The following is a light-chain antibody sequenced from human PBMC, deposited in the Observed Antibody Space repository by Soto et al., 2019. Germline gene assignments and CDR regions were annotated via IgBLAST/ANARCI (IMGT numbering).Light chain of an antibody. Sequence: QSALTQPASVSGSPGQSLTISCTGTSSDVGSSNFVSWYQQHPGKAPKLIIYEGSRRPSGVSGRFSGSKSGNAASLTISGLQAEDEADYYCCSFPGTSTLYVFGSGTKLTV. CDR1: SSDVGSSNF. CDR3: CSFPGTSTLYV. V-gene: IGLV2-23*01. J-gene: IGLJ1*01. CDR2: EGS.